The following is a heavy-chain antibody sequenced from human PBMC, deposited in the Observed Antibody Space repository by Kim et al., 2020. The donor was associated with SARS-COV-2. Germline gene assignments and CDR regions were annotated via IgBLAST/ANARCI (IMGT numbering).Heavy chain of an antibody. J-gene: IGHJ6*02. V-gene: IGHV1-69*13. Sequence: SVKVSCKASGGTFSSYAISWVRQAPGQGLEWMGGIIPIFGTANYAQKFQGRVTITADESTSTAYMELSSLRSEDTAVYYCARRSTVTNPGDYYYYYYGMDVWGQGTTVTVSS. CDR1: GGTFSSYA. CDR2: IIPIFGTA. D-gene: IGHD4-17*01. CDR3: ARRSTVTNPGDYYYYYYGMDV.